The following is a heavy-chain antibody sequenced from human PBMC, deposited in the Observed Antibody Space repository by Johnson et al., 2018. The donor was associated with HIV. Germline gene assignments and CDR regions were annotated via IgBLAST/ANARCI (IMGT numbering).Heavy chain of an antibody. Sequence: QVKLVESGGGVVQPGGSLRLSCAASGFTFSSYGMHWVRQAPGKGLEWVAFIRYDGSNKYYPDSVKGRFTISRDNSKNTLYLQMNSLRAEDTAVYYCARYSWNVGAFDIWGQGTMVTVSS. J-gene: IGHJ3*02. CDR1: GFTFSSYG. V-gene: IGHV3-30*02. CDR2: IRYDGSNK. D-gene: IGHD1-20*01. CDR3: ARYSWNVGAFDI.